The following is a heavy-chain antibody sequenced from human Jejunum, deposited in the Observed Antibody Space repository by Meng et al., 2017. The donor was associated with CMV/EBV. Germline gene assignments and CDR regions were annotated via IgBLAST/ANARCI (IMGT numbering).Heavy chain of an antibody. CDR1: TFSSYG. Sequence: TFSSYGMHWVRQAPGKGLEWVSSISSGSNFIYYADSMKGRFTISRDNAKNSLYLQMNSLRAEDTAVYYCARGRVRGIASAGAMVSWGQGTLVTVSS. D-gene: IGHD6-13*01. CDR2: ISSGSNFI. V-gene: IGHV3-21*01. CDR3: ARGRVRGIASAGAMVS. J-gene: IGHJ5*02.